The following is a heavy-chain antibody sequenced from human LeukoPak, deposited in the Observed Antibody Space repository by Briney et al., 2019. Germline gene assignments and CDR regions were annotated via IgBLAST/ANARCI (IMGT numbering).Heavy chain of an antibody. J-gene: IGHJ4*02. CDR1: GFTFSDYA. V-gene: IGHV3-23*01. CDR2: ISGSGDST. Sequence: PGGSLRLSCVPSGFTFSDYAMSWVRQAPGKGLDWVSLISGSGDSTYYADSVEGRFTISRDNYENLLYLQMDRLRADDTAIYYCAKDGSYYNFDSWGQGTLATVSS. CDR3: AKDGSYYNFDS. D-gene: IGHD1-26*01.